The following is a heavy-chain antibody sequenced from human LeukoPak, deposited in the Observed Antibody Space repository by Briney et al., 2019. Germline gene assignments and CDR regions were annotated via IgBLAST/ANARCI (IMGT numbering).Heavy chain of an antibody. CDR1: GFTFDDYA. Sequence: GGSLRLSCAASGFTFDDYAMHWVRQAPGKGLEWVSGISWNSGSIGYADALKGRFTISRDNAKNSLYLQMNSLRAEDTALYYCAKAQMATIPEISYYFDYWGQGTLVTVSS. CDR2: ISWNSGSI. D-gene: IGHD5-24*01. J-gene: IGHJ4*02. V-gene: IGHV3-9*01. CDR3: AKAQMATIPEISYYFDY.